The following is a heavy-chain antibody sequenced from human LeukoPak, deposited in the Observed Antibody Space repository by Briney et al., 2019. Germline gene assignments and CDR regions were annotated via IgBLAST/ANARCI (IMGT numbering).Heavy chain of an antibody. J-gene: IGHJ4*02. CDR1: GFTFSIYS. V-gene: IGHV3-48*02. Sequence: PGGSLRLSCAASGFTFSIYSMNWVRQAPGKGLEWVSYIDSSSAIYYADSVKGRFTISRDNAKNSLYLQMNSLRDEDTAVYYCARGDSGKWNFKRGFDYWGQGTLVTISS. CDR3: ARGDSGKWNFKRGFDY. D-gene: IGHD1-26*01. CDR2: IDSSSAI.